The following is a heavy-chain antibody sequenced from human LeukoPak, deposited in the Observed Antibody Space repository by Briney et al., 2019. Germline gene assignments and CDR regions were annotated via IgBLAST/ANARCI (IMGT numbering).Heavy chain of an antibody. CDR1: GGSISSYY. Sequence: SETLSLTCTVSGGSISSYYWSWIRQPPGKGLEWIGYIYYSGSTNYNPSLKSRVTISVDTSKNHFSLKLTSVTAADTATYYCARETSLAGFASGLGFNYWGQGILFTVSS. CDR3: ARETSLAGFASGLGFNY. D-gene: IGHD6-19*01. J-gene: IGHJ4*02. CDR2: IYYSGST. V-gene: IGHV4-59*01.